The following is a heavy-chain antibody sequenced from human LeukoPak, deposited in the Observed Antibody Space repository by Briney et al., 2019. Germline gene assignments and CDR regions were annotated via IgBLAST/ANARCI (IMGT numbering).Heavy chain of an antibody. J-gene: IGHJ5*02. CDR2: ISGSGGST. CDR3: AKDPALSGYYSP. D-gene: IGHD3-3*01. CDR1: GFTFDDYA. Sequence: GGSLRLSCAASGFTFDDYAMHWVRQAPGKGLEWVSAISGSGGSTYYADSVKGRFTISRDNSKNTLYLQMNSLRAEDTAVYYCAKDPALSGYYSPWGQGTLVTVSS. V-gene: IGHV3-23*01.